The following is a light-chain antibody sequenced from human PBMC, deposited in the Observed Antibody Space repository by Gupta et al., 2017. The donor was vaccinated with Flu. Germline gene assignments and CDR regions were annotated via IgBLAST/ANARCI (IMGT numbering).Light chain of an antibody. CDR1: QSLLYGYTNNNY. J-gene: IGKJ4*01. V-gene: IGKV4-1*01. CDR3: QQYYNSPRT. CDR2: WAS. Sequence: DLVMIQSSHSLAVALRERATINCKSSQSLLYGYTNNNYLAWYQQKPGQPPKLLIYWASTRESGVPDRFSGSGSGTDFTLTISSLQDEDVAVYYCQQYYNSPRTFGGGTKVEI.